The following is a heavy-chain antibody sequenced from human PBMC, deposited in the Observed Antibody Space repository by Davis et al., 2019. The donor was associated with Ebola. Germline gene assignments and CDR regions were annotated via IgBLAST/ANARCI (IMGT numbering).Heavy chain of an antibody. V-gene: IGHV3-21*01. CDR2: YGTSADT. CDR1: GFIFSTYV. Sequence: GGSLRLSCSASGFIFSTYVMSWVRQAPGKGLEWVSTYGTSADTYYADSLKGRFTISRDNAKNSLYLQMNSLRAEETAVYHCARGGYYDSSGYSHAAFDIWGQGTMVTVSS. CDR3: ARGGYYDSSGYSHAAFDI. D-gene: IGHD3-22*01. J-gene: IGHJ3*02.